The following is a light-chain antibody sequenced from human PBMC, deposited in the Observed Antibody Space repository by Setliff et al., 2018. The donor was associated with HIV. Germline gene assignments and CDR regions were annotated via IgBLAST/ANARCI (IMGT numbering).Light chain of an antibody. V-gene: IGLV2-14*03. CDR3: SSHRDSHTLEV. CDR1: SSDIGEYDY. Sequence: QSALAQPASVSGSPGHSITISCTGTSSDIGEYDYVSWYQQHPGKAPKLILDAVTYRPSGVSNRFSGSKSGNTASLTNSGLQAEDEADYYCSSHRDSHTLEVFGTGTKVTV. CDR2: AVT. J-gene: IGLJ1*01.